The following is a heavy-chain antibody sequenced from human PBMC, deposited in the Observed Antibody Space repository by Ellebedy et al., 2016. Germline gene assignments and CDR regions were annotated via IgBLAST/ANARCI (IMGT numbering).Heavy chain of an antibody. Sequence: ASVKVSCKASGGTFSSYAISWVRQAPGRGLEWMGGIIPIFGTANYAQKFQGRVTITADKSTSTAYMELSSLRSEDTAVYYCARKLDTMVRGRPYGMDVWGQGTTVTVSS. D-gene: IGHD3-10*01. J-gene: IGHJ6*02. V-gene: IGHV1-69*06. CDR1: GGTFSSYA. CDR3: ARKLDTMVRGRPYGMDV. CDR2: IIPIFGTA.